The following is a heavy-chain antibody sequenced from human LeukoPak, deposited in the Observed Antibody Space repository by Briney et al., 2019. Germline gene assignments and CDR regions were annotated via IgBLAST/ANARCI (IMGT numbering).Heavy chain of an antibody. CDR2: INAGNGNT. Sequence: ASVKVSCKASGYTFTSYAMHWVRQAPGQRLEWMGWINAGNGNTKYSQKFQGRVTITRDKSASTAYMELSSLRSEDTAVYYCARDWVTGSGSYYYYGMDVWGQGTTVTVSS. CDR3: ARDWVTGSGSYYYYGMDV. D-gene: IGHD1-26*01. V-gene: IGHV1-3*01. CDR1: GYTFTSYA. J-gene: IGHJ6*02.